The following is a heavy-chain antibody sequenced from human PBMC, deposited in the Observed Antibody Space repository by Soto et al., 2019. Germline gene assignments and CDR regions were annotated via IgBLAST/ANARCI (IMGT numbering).Heavy chain of an antibody. Sequence: GGSLRLSCATSGFTLNDYYISWVRQVPGKGLEWVGNIKGDGSDPHYVDSVKGRSTISRDNAENLIYLQMNHLRVEDTAMYYCARDPVTADWGQGTPVTVSS. J-gene: IGHJ4*02. V-gene: IGHV3-7*03. CDR2: IKGDGSDP. CDR3: ARDPVTAD. CDR1: GFTLNDYY.